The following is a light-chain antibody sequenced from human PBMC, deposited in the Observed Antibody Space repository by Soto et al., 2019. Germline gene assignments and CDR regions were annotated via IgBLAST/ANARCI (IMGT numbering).Light chain of an antibody. CDR3: SSYRSSTTLV. CDR1: SSDVGAYNY. Sequence: QSVLPQPASVSGSPGQSITISCTGTSSDVGAYNYVSWYQQYPGRAPKVIIFEVRKRPSGVSTRFSGSKSGDTASLTTSGLQAEDEADYYCSSYRSSTTLVFGTGTKGTVL. J-gene: IGLJ1*01. CDR2: EVR. V-gene: IGLV2-14*01.